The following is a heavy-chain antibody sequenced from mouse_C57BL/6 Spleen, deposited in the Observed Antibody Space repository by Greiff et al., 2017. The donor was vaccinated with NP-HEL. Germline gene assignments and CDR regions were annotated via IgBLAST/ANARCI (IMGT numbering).Heavy chain of an antibody. J-gene: IGHJ1*03. Sequence: EVQLQQSGGGLVQPGGSMKLSCVASGFTFSNYWMNWVRQSPEKGLEWVAQIRLKSDNYATHYAESVKGRFTISRDDSKSSVYRQMNNLRAEDTGIYYCTGLGSSYPYWYFDVWGTGTTVTVSS. CDR3: TGLGSSYPYWYFDV. V-gene: IGHV6-3*01. D-gene: IGHD1-1*01. CDR1: GFTFSNYW. CDR2: IRLKSDNYAT.